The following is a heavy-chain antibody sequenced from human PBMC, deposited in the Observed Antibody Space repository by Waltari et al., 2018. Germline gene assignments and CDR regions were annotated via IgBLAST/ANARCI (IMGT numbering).Heavy chain of an antibody. CDR3: ARGKQLVFHQNYGMDG. V-gene: IGHV1-2*02. J-gene: IGHJ6*02. CDR1: GYPFPGYY. Sequence: QVQLVQSGAEVKKPGASVKVSCKASGYPFPGYYMPWVRPAPGQGLEWMGWINPNSGGTNYAQKVQGRVTMTRDTSISTAYMELSRLRSDDTAVYYCARGKQLVFHQNYGMDGWGQGTTVTVSS. CDR2: INPNSGGT. D-gene: IGHD6-6*01.